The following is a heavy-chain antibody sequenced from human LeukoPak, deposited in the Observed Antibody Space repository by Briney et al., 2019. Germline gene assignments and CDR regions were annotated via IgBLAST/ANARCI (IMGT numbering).Heavy chain of an antibody. D-gene: IGHD5-12*01. CDR2: IETDGDEK. CDR3: ARDIPSGFYTPDY. V-gene: IGHV3-7*01. J-gene: IGHJ4*02. CDR1: GFTFSDYW. Sequence: GGSLRLSCVASGFTFSDYWMSWVRQAPGMGLEWVANIETDGDEKNYVDSVRGRFTISRDNARNSLYLQMSSLRVEDTAVYYCARDIPSGFYTPDYWGRGTLVTVSS.